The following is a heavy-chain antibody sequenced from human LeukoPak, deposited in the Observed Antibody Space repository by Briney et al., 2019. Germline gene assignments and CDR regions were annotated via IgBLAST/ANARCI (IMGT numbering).Heavy chain of an antibody. CDR3: ARGDSSSWYPLNYYYYYYMDV. D-gene: IGHD6-13*01. Sequence: ASVKVSCKASGYTFTSYGISWVRQAPGQGLEWMGWISAYNGNTNYAQKLQGRVTMTTDTSTSTAYMDLRSLRSDDTAVYYCARGDSSSWYPLNYYYYYYMDVWGKGTTVTVSS. CDR1: GYTFTSYG. V-gene: IGHV1-18*01. J-gene: IGHJ6*03. CDR2: ISAYNGNT.